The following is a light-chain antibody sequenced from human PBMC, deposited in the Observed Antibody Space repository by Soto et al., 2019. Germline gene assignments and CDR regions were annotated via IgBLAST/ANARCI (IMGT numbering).Light chain of an antibody. CDR3: QQYNSYSLLT. CDR2: DAS. CDR1: QSISSW. J-gene: IGKJ4*01. Sequence: DIQMTQSPSTLSACVGDRVTITCRASQSISSWLAWYQQKPGKAPKLLIYDASSLESGVPSRFSGSGSGTEFTLTISSLQPDDFATYYCQQYNSYSLLTFGGGTKADIK. V-gene: IGKV1-5*01.